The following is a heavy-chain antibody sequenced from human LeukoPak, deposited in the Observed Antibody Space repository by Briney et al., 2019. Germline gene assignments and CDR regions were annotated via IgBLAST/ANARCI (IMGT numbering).Heavy chain of an antibody. D-gene: IGHD2-15*01. V-gene: IGHV4-59*01. J-gene: IGHJ4*02. Sequence: SETLSLTCTVSSGSISSYYWSWIRQPPGKGLEWIGYIYYSGSTNYNPSLKSRVTISVDTSKNQFSLKLSSVTAADTAVYYCARGGGLHPFDYWGQGTLVTVSS. CDR2: IYYSGST. CDR3: ARGGGLHPFDY. CDR1: SGSISSYY.